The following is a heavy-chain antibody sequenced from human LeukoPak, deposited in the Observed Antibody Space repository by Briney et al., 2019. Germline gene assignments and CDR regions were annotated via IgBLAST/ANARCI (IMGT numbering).Heavy chain of an antibody. CDR3: AKNRGGTYKYYMDV. V-gene: IGHV3-23*01. Sequence: GGSLRLSCAASGFTFNNYAMSWVRHAPGMGLDWLSYVSGSGGATYYAASVKGRFTISRDNSKNTVYLQMGSLRAEDTAVYYCAKNRGGTYKYYMDVWGNGTTVTVSS. CDR2: VSGSGGAT. D-gene: IGHD1-1*01. J-gene: IGHJ6*03. CDR1: GFTFNNYA.